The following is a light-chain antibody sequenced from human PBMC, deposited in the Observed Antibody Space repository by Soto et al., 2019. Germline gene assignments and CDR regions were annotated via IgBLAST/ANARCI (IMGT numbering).Light chain of an antibody. J-gene: IGKJ2*01. CDR3: QEYGRSPPFN. CDR2: GAS. CDR1: QSVSSTY. V-gene: IGKV3-20*01. Sequence: IVLTQSPGTLSLSPGERATLSCRASQSVSSTYIAWYQQNPGQAPRLLIYGASSRATGIPDRFSGSGSGTGFTLNIRRLEAEDFAVYFCQEYGRSPPFNFGQGNKVEIK.